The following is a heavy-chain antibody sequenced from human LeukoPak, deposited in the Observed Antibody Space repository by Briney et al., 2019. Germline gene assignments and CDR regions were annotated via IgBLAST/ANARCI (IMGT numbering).Heavy chain of an antibody. D-gene: IGHD3-22*01. Sequence: GESLKISCKGSGYRFTSYWIGWVRHMPGKGLEWMGIIYPGDSDTRYSPSFQGQVTISADKSISTAYLQWSSLKASDTAMYYCARQPNYYDTRGYLSHAFDVWGQGTMVTVSS. CDR1: GYRFTSYW. V-gene: IGHV5-51*01. CDR3: ARQPNYYDTRGYLSHAFDV. J-gene: IGHJ3*01. CDR2: IYPGDSDT.